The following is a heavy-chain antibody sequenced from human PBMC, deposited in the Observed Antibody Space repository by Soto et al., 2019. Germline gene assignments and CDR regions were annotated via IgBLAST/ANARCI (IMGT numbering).Heavy chain of an antibody. Sequence: PSETLSLTCTVSGGSISSYYWSWIRQPPGKGLEWIGYIYYSGSTNYNPSLKSRVTISVDTSKNQFSLKLSSVTAADTAVYYCARHSSDSSGYYHYWGQGTLVTVSS. CDR2: IYYSGST. D-gene: IGHD3-22*01. CDR3: ARHSSDSSGYYHY. CDR1: GGSISSYY. V-gene: IGHV4-59*08. J-gene: IGHJ4*02.